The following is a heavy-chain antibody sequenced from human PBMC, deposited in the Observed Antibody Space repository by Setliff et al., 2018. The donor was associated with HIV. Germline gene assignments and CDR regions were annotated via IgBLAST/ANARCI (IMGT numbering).Heavy chain of an antibody. J-gene: IGHJ4*02. D-gene: IGHD3-10*01. V-gene: IGHV4-39*07. CDR1: SCSISRSTYD. CDR3: ARLKSGSLGGYVDY. Sequence: PSETLXXTCTVXSCSISRSTYDWGWIRQPPXKGLEWIGSIYYSGSTYYNPSLKSRVTISVDTSKNQFSLNLSSVTAADTAVYYCARLKSGSLGGYVDYWGQGTLVTVSS. CDR2: IYYSGST.